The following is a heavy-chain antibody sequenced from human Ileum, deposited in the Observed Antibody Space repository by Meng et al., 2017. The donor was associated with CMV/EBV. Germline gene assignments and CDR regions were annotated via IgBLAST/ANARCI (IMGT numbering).Heavy chain of an antibody. CDR1: SISGGDFY. J-gene: IGHJ5*02. V-gene: IGHV4-30-4*01. CDR3: ARRLRFLEWEGENWFDP. CDR2: IHYSGAT. Sequence: SISGGDFYWSWIRQPPGKGLEWIGYIHYSGATYYNVSLKSRLTISADMSKNQFSLWLNSVTATDTAVYYCARRLRFLEWEGENWFDPWGQGTLVTVSS. D-gene: IGHD3-3*01.